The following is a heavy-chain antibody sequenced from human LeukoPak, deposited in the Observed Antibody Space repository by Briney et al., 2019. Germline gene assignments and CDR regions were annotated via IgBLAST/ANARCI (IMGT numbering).Heavy chain of an antibody. CDR3: PRGRRRWFDP. Sequence: SETLSLTCAVSGGSFSGDYWSWIRQPPGKGLDWIGESNHSESTNYNPSLKSRVTISVAASTNPFPLKLSSVTAADPAVYYCPRGRRRWFDPWGQGTLVTVSS. CDR2: SNHSEST. D-gene: IGHD1-14*01. V-gene: IGHV4-34*01. CDR1: GGSFSGDY. J-gene: IGHJ5*02.